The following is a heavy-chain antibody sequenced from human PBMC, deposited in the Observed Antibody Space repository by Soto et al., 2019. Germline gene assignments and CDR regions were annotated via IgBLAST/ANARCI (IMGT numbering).Heavy chain of an antibody. CDR1: GGSISSGGYY. V-gene: IGHV4-31*03. J-gene: IGHJ5*02. CDR3: ARVRGHQLLGWFDP. CDR2: IYHSGTT. D-gene: IGHD2-2*01. Sequence: SETLSLTCTVPGGSISSGGYYWSWIRQHPGKGLEWIGYIYHSGTTYYNPSLKSRVTISVDTSKNQFSLKLTSVTAADTAVYYCARVRGHQLLGWFDPWGQGTLVTVS.